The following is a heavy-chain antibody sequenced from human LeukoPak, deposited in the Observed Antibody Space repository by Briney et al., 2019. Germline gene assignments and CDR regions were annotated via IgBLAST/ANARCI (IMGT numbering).Heavy chain of an antibody. V-gene: IGHV3-30*04. CDR3: AKDQGFSPGY. Sequence: PGGSLRLSCAASGFTFSSYAMHWVRQAPGKGLEWVAVISYDGSNKYYADSVKGRFTISRDNSKNTLYLQMISLRAEDTAVYYCAKDQGFSPGYWGQGTLVTVSS. D-gene: IGHD3-3*01. CDR1: GFTFSSYA. J-gene: IGHJ4*02. CDR2: ISYDGSNK.